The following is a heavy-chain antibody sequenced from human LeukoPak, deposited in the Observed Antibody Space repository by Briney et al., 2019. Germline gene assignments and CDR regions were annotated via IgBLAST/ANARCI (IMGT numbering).Heavy chain of an antibody. Sequence: GGSLRLSCAASGFTVSDNYMSWVRQAPGKGLEWVSVIYSGGSTYYADSVKGRFTISSDNSKNTLYLQMNSLRAEDTAVYYCARDKSDYYGSGDDAFDIWGQGTMVTVSS. CDR2: IYSGGST. CDR3: ARDKSDYYGSGDDAFDI. J-gene: IGHJ3*02. V-gene: IGHV3-66*01. D-gene: IGHD3-10*01. CDR1: GFTVSDNY.